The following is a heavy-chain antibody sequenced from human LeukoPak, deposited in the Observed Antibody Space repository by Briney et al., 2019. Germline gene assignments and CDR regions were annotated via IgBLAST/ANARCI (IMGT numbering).Heavy chain of an antibody. CDR1: GGSISSYY. CDR2: LYYSGST. J-gene: IGHJ4*02. D-gene: IGHD6-19*01. V-gene: IGHV4-59*05. Sequence: PSETLSLTCTVSGGSISSYYWSWIRQPAGKGLEWIGSLYYSGSTYYNPSLKSRVTISVDTSKNQFSLKLSSVTAADTAVYYCARHCSSSGWYIDYWGQGTLVTVSS. CDR3: ARHCSSSGWYIDY.